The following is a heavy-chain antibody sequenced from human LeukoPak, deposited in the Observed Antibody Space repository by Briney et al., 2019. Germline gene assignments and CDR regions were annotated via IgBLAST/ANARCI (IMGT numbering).Heavy chain of an antibody. V-gene: IGHV1-2*02. Sequence: ASVKVSCKASGYTFTDYYMHWVRQAPGQGLEWMGWINPNSGGTNYAQKFQGRVTMTRDTSVTTAYMELSRLRSDDTAVYYCARMMVRGVAGLSGIWGQGTLVTVS. D-gene: IGHD3-10*01. CDR1: GYTFTDYY. CDR3: ARMMVRGVAGLSGI. J-gene: IGHJ4*02. CDR2: INPNSGGT.